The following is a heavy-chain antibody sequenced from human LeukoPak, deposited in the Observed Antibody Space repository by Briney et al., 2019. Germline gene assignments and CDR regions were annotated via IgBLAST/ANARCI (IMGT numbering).Heavy chain of an antibody. CDR1: GGSVSSGSYY. D-gene: IGHD6-13*01. CDR3: ARGSMRQLVFKYYYYGMDV. Sequence: SETLSLTCTVSGGSVSSGSYYWSWIRQPPGKGLEWIGYIYYSGSTNYNPSLKSRVTISVDTSKNQFSLKLSSVTAADTAVYYCARGSMRQLVFKYYYYGMDVWGQGTTVTVSS. J-gene: IGHJ6*02. V-gene: IGHV4-61*01. CDR2: IYYSGST.